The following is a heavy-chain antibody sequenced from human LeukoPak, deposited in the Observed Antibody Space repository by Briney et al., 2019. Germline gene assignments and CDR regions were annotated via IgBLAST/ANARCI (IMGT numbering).Heavy chain of an antibody. D-gene: IGHD6-19*01. CDR3: ASGSTRYSSGWRGY. CDR2: ISSSSSYI. J-gene: IGHJ4*02. V-gene: IGHV3-21*01. Sequence: GGSLRLSCAASGFTFSSYSMNWVRQAPGKGLEWVSSISSSSSYIYYADSVKGRFTISRDNAKNSLYLQMNSLRAGDTAVYYCASGSTRYSSGWRGYWGQGTLVTVSS. CDR1: GFTFSSYS.